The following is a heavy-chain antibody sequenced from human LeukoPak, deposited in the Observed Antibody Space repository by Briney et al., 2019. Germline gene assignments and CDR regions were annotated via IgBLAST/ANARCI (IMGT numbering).Heavy chain of an antibody. J-gene: IGHJ4*02. CDR3: AKDGAVVVAAGLDY. CDR2: MSYDGSNK. Sequence: GRSLRLSCAASGFTFSSYGMHWVRQAPGKGLEWVAVMSYDGSNKYYADSVKGRFTISRDNSKNTLYLQMNSLRAEDTAVYYCAKDGAVVVAAGLDYWGQGTLVTVSS. D-gene: IGHD2-15*01. CDR1: GFTFSSYG. V-gene: IGHV3-30*18.